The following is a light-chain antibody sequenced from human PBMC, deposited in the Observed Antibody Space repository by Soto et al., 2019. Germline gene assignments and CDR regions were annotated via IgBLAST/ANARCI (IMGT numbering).Light chain of an antibody. J-gene: IGLJ2*01. CDR2: GSD. Sequence: QLVLTQPPSASGTPGQRVTFSCSGSSSNIGANTVNWYQQLPGTAPKLLIYGSDQRPSGVPDRFSGSKSGTSASLAISGLQSEDEADYYCAAWDDSLKGPVFGGGTKVTVL. CDR1: SSNIGANT. CDR3: AAWDDSLKGPV. V-gene: IGLV1-44*01.